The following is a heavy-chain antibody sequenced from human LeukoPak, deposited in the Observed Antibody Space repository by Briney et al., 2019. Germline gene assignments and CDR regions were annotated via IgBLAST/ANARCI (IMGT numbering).Heavy chain of an antibody. CDR2: IYYSGST. J-gene: IGHJ4*02. CDR1: GGSISSYY. V-gene: IGHV4-59*01. Sequence: SETLSLTRTVSGGSISSYYWSWIRQPPGKGLKWIGYIYYSGSTNYNPSLKSRVTISVDTSKNQFSLKLSSVTAADTAVYYFARGYGNIDYWGQGTLVTVSS. D-gene: IGHD5-18*01. CDR3: ARGYGNIDY.